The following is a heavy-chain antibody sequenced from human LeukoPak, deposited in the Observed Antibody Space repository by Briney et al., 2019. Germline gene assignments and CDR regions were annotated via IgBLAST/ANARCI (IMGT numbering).Heavy chain of an antibody. V-gene: IGHV4-34*01. Sequence: PSETLSFTCAVYGGSFSGYYWSWIRQPPGKGLEWIGEINHSGSTNYNPSLKSRVTISVDTSKKQFSLKLSSVTAADTAVYFCVRSGGSSARVNAFDIWGQGTMVTVSS. CDR3: VRSGGSSARVNAFDI. CDR1: GGSFSGYY. D-gene: IGHD2-15*01. CDR2: INHSGST. J-gene: IGHJ3*02.